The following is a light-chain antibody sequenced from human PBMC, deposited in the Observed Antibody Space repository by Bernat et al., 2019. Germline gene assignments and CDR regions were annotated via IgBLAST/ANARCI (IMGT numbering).Light chain of an antibody. CDR3: NSRDSSSNQLV. Sequence: SSELTQDPAVSVALGQTVRITCQGDSLRSYYASWYQQKPGQAPVLVIYGKNNRPSGIPDRFSGSSSGNTASLTITGAQAEDEADDYCNSRDSSSNQLVFGGGTKLTVL. V-gene: IGLV3-19*01. CDR2: GKN. J-gene: IGLJ2*01. CDR1: SLRSYY.